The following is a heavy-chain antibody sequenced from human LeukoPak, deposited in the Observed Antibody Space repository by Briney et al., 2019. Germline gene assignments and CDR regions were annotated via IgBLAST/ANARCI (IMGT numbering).Heavy chain of an antibody. CDR2: INPSGGST. J-gene: IGHJ4*02. V-gene: IGHV1-46*01. D-gene: IGHD6-6*01. Sequence: GASVKVSCKASGYTFTSYYMHWVRQAPGQGLEWMGIINPSGGSTSYAQKFQGRVTMTRDMSTSTVYMELSSLRSEDTAVYYCARSHHGVAARQGGDYWGQGTLVTVSS. CDR3: ARSHHGVAARQGGDY. CDR1: GYTFTSYY.